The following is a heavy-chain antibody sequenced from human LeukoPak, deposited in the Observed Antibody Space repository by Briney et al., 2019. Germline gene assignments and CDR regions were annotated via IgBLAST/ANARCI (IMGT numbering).Heavy chain of an antibody. CDR3: ARTVGDTSYDF. D-gene: IGHD1-26*01. V-gene: IGHV3-7*01. CDR2: IKPDGSEK. CDR1: GFTFSSYW. Sequence: PGGSLRLSCAASGFTFSSYWMGWVRQAPGKGLEWVANIKPDGSEKYYVDSVKGRFTISRDNAENSLYLQMNGLRAEDTAVYYCARTVGDTSYDFWGQGTLVAVSS. J-gene: IGHJ4*02.